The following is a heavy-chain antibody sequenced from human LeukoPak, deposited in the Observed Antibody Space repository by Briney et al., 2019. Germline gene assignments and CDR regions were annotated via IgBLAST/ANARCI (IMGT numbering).Heavy chain of an antibody. Sequence: ASVKVSCRASGYTFTSYGISWVRQAPGQGLEWMGWISAYNGNTNYAQKLQGRVTMTTDTSTSTAYMELRSLRSDDTAVYYCARATYYYDSSGYWGQGTLVTVSS. J-gene: IGHJ4*02. CDR3: ARATYYYDSSGY. CDR2: ISAYNGNT. V-gene: IGHV1-18*01. CDR1: GYTFTSYG. D-gene: IGHD3-22*01.